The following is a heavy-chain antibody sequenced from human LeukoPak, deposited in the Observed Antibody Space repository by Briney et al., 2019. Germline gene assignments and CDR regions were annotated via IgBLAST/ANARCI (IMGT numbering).Heavy chain of an antibody. CDR1: GYTFTSYG. D-gene: IGHD3-22*01. Sequence: ASVKVSCKASGYTFTSYGISWVRQAPGQGLEWMGWISAYNGNTNYAQKLQGRVTMTTDTSTSTAYMELRSLRSDDTAVYYCARDGWDYSDSSGYPLWDYWGQGTLVTVSS. V-gene: IGHV1-18*01. CDR3: ARDGWDYSDSSGYPLWDY. CDR2: ISAYNGNT. J-gene: IGHJ4*02.